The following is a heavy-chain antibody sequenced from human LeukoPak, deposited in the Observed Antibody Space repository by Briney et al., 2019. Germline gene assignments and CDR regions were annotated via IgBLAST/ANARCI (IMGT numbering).Heavy chain of an antibody. CDR3: ARDPDSSADDY. CDR1: GGTFSMYA. J-gene: IGHJ4*02. CDR2: IVPFLNIT. V-gene: IGHV1-69*04. Sequence: SVTLSCTASGGTFSMYAISWVRQAPGQGLEWKGRIVPFLNITNYAQKFQGRLTITADKVTRTAYMELSSLRSEDTAVYFCARDPDSSADDYWGQGTLVTVSS. D-gene: IGHD3-22*01.